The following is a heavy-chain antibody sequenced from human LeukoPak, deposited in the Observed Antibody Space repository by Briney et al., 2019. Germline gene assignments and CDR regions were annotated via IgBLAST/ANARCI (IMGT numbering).Heavy chain of an antibody. J-gene: IGHJ4*02. CDR3: TTDPPYEWELPDY. CDR2: IKSKTDGGTT. Sequence: GGSLRLSCAASGFTFSNAWMSWVRQAPGKGLEWVGRIKSKTDGGTTDYAAPVKGRFTISRDDSKNTLYLQMNSLKTEDTAVYYCTTDPPYEWELPDYWGQGTLVTVSS. D-gene: IGHD1-26*01. V-gene: IGHV3-15*01. CDR1: GFTFSNAW.